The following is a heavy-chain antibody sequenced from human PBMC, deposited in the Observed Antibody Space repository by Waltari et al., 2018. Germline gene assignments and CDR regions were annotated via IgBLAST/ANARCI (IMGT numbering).Heavy chain of an antibody. V-gene: IGHV3-48*04. D-gene: IGHD1-1*01. CDR1: GFTFSSYS. Sequence: EVQLVESGGGLVQPGGSLRLSCAASGFTFSSYSMNWVRQAPGKGLEWVSYISSSSRTIYYADSVKGRFTISRDNAKNSLYLQMNSLRAEDTAVYYCARGELANYIFDYWGQGTLVTVSS. CDR3: ARGELANYIFDY. CDR2: ISSSSRTI. J-gene: IGHJ4*02.